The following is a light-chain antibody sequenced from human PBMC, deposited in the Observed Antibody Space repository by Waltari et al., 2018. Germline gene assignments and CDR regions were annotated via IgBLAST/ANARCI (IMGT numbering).Light chain of an antibody. CDR3: SSYTGRNSWV. V-gene: IGLV2-14*01. CDR2: DVS. CDR1: SSDVGGYNY. Sequence: QSALTQPASVSGSPGQSITISCTGTSSDVGGYNYVSWYNQHPGKAPELMIFDVSKRPSGVSHRFSASASGDTASLTISGLQADDEGDYYCSSYTGRNSWVFGGGTKLTVL. J-gene: IGLJ3*02.